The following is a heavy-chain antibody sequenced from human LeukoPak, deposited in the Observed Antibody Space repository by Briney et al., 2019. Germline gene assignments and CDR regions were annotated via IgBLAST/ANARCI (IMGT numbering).Heavy chain of an antibody. V-gene: IGHV1-69*04. Sequence: GASVKVSCKASGGTFSSYTISWVRQAPGQGLEWMGRIIPILDIANYAQKFQGRVTITADKSTSTAYMELSSLRSEDTAVYYCARDEPHYYDSSGYYSIGDYWGQGTLVTVSS. CDR1: GGTFSSYT. J-gene: IGHJ4*02. D-gene: IGHD3-22*01. CDR3: ARDEPHYYDSSGYYSIGDY. CDR2: IIPILDIA.